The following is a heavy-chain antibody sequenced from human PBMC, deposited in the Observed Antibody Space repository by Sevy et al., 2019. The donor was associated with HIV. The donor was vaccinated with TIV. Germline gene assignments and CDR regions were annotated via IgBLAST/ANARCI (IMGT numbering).Heavy chain of an antibody. Sequence: GGSLRLSCAASGFTFSSYWMSWVRQAPGKGLEWVANIKQDGSEKYYVDSVKGRFTISRDNAKNSQYLQMNSLRAEDTAVYYCARGYGDYVWDAFDIWGQGTMVTVSS. CDR2: IKQDGSEK. J-gene: IGHJ3*02. V-gene: IGHV3-7*04. D-gene: IGHD4-17*01. CDR1: GFTFSSYW. CDR3: ARGYGDYVWDAFDI.